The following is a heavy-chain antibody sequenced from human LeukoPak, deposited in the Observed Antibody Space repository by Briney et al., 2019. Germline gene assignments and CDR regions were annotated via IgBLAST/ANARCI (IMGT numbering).Heavy chain of an antibody. CDR2: IYYSGST. D-gene: IGHD6-13*01. CDR3: ARDSIAAAGLYYFDY. J-gene: IGHJ4*02. CDR1: GGSSGDSIRGYY. V-gene: IGHV4-61*08. Sequence: SETLSLTCTVSGGSSGDSIRGYYWSWIRQPPGEGLKWIGYIYYSGSTEYYPSLKSRVTISVDTSKNQFSLKLTSVTAADTAVYYCARDSIAAAGLYYFDYWGQGTLVTVSS.